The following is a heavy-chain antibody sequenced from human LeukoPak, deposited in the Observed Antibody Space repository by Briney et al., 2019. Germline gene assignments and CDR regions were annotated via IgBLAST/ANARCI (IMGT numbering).Heavy chain of an antibody. V-gene: IGHV4-39*07. CDR1: GGSISSSNYY. D-gene: IGHD3-22*01. Sequence: SETLSLTCTVSGGSISSSNYYWGWIRQPPGKGLEWIASIYYSGTTYYNPSLKSRVTISVDTSKNQFSLKLNSMTAADTAVYYCATEYSSSPHYWGQGALVTVSS. J-gene: IGHJ4*02. CDR2: IYYSGTT. CDR3: ATEYSSSPHY.